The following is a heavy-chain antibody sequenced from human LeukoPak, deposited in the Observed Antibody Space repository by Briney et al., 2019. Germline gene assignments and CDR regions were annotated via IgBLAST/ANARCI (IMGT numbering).Heavy chain of an antibody. Sequence: GESLSISCKGSGYTFISNWITWVRQMPGKGLEWMGRIDPSDSYTNYSPSFQGHVAISADKSTSTAYLQWSSLKASDTAMYYCASRATVPPYNWFDPWGQGTLVTVSS. CDR1: GYTFISNW. CDR3: ASRATVPPYNWFDP. D-gene: IGHD4-17*01. CDR2: IDPSDSYT. J-gene: IGHJ5*02. V-gene: IGHV5-10-1*01.